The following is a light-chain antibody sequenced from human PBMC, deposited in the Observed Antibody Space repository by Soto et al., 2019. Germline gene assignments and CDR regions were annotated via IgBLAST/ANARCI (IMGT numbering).Light chain of an antibody. Sequence: EIVLTQSAATLSLSPGERATLSWRASQSVSSYLAWYQQKPGQAPRLLIYDASNRATGIPARFSGSGYGTDSTLTISSLETEDFAVYYCQQRSNWPPVFGPGTKVDIK. J-gene: IGKJ3*01. V-gene: IGKV3-11*01. CDR1: QSVSSY. CDR2: DAS. CDR3: QQRSNWPPV.